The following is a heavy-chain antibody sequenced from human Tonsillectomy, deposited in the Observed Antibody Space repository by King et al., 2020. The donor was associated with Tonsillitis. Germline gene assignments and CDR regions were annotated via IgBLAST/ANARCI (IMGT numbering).Heavy chain of an antibody. V-gene: IGHV1-2*02. D-gene: IGHD6-13*01. CDR2: INPNSGGT. Sequence: QLVQSGAEVKKPGASVKVSCKASGYTFTGYYMHWVRQAPGQGLEWMGWINPNSGGTHYAQKFQDRVTMTRDTSISTAYMELSRLGSDDTAVFYCAREGDDEQQILHYYFEYWGQGTLVTVSS. CDR1: GYTFTGYY. J-gene: IGHJ4*02. CDR3: AREGDDEQQILHYYFEY.